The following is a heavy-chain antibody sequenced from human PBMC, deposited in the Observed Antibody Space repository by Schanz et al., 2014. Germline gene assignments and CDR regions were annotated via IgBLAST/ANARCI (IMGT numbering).Heavy chain of an antibody. CDR2: INSSGGGT. CDR3: ARDRRRYCSTASCLHDNWFDP. Sequence: QVQVEQSGPEVKKPGASVTVSCQASGYTFSFTSYNVHWVRQAPGQGLEWMGYINSSGGGTSYAQKYQDRLTMTTDSSTGTAYMALKSLRSDETAVYYCARDRRRYCSTASCLHDNWFDPWGQGTLVIVSS. V-gene: IGHV1-46*01. CDR1: GYTFSFTSYN. D-gene: IGHD2-2*01. J-gene: IGHJ5*02.